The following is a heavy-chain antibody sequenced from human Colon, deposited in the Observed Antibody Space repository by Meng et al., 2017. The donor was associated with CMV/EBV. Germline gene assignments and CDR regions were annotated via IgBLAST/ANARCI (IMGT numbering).Heavy chain of an antibody. D-gene: IGHD5-12*01. J-gene: IGHJ3*02. Sequence: GGSLRLSCVDSGFTFSDAWMSWVRQAPGKGLEWVGRIKSKTDGGTTDYGAPVKGRFSISRDDSKNTLYLQMNSLKTDDTAVYYCATGSTFFLRNAFDIWGQGTMVTVSS. CDR2: IKSKTDGGTT. CDR1: GFTFSDAW. V-gene: IGHV3-15*01. CDR3: ATGSTFFLRNAFDI.